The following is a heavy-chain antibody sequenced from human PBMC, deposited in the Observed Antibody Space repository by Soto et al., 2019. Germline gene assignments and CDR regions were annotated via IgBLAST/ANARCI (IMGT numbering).Heavy chain of an antibody. D-gene: IGHD6-19*01. CDR2: IYYSGST. V-gene: IGHV4-61*01. CDR1: GGSVSSGSYY. Sequence: TSETLSLTCTVSGGSVSSGSYYWSWIRQPPGKGLEWIGYIYYSGSTNYNPSLKSRVTISVDTSKNQFSLKLSSVTAADTAVYYCARAQWPGQEFDYWGQGTLVTVSS. CDR3: ARAQWPGQEFDY. J-gene: IGHJ4*02.